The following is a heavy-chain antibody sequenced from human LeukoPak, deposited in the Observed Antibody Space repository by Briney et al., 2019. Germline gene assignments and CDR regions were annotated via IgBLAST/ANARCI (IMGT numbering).Heavy chain of an antibody. CDR2: IYSGGST. CDR1: GFTVSSNY. D-gene: IGHD1-26*01. CDR3: ARLSVAFSPQFSGNFFVDYFDY. Sequence: GGSLRLSCAASGFTVSSNYMSWVRQAPGKGLEWVSVIYSGGSTYYADSVKGRFTISRDNSKNTVYLHMNSLRAEDTAVYYCARLSVAFSPQFSGNFFVDYFDYWGQGTLVTVSS. J-gene: IGHJ4*02. V-gene: IGHV3-53*01.